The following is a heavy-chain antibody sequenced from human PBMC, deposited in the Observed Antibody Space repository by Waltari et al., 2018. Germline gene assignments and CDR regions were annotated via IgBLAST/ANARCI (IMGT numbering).Heavy chain of an antibody. CDR3: ARDEESGYHPY. V-gene: IGHV1-69*15. J-gene: IGHJ4*02. D-gene: IGHD3-22*01. CDR2: IIPIWSTA. Sequence: QVQLVQSGAEVKKPGSSVKVSCKASGGTFSSYAISWVRQAPGQGLEWMGRIIPIWSTANDTQQIQGRVTITADESTSTAYMGLSSLRSEDTAVYYCARDEESGYHPYWGQGTLVTVSS. CDR1: GGTFSSYA.